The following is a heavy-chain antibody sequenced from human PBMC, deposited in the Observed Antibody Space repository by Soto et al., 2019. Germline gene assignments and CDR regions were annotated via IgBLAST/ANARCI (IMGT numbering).Heavy chain of an antibody. CDR3: TTNYGSGKFWFGTYGMDV. J-gene: IGHJ6*02. CDR2: IKSKTDGGTT. V-gene: IGHV3-15*01. D-gene: IGHD3-10*01. Sequence: EVQLVESGGGLVKPGGSLRLSCAASGFTFSNAWMSWVRQAPGKGLEWVGRIKSKTDGGTTDYAAPVKGRFTISRDDSKNTLYLQMNSLKTEDTAVYYCTTNYGSGKFWFGTYGMDVWGQGTTVTVSS. CDR1: GFTFSNAW.